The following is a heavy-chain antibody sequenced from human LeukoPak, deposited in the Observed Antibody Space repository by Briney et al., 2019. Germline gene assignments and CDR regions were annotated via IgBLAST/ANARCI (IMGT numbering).Heavy chain of an antibody. CDR3: VRDPSGWGMDV. CDR2: IGIAGDT. D-gene: IGHD3-9*01. Sequence: PGGSLRLSCAASGFSFSSYDMHWVRQVTGKGLEWVSAIGIAGDTHYPDSVKGRFTISRENAKNSLYLQMNSLRAGDTAVYYCVRDPSGWGMDVWGQGTTVAVSS. J-gene: IGHJ6*02. CDR1: GFSFSSYD. V-gene: IGHV3-13*01.